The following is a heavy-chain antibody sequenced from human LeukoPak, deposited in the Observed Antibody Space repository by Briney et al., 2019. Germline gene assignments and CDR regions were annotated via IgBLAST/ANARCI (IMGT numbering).Heavy chain of an antibody. J-gene: IGHJ5*02. Sequence: GASVKVSCKASGYTFTGYYMHWVRQAPGQGLEWMGWINPNSGGTNYAQKFQGRVTMTRDTSISTAYMELSRLRSDDTAVYYCARGGPSSGWYKEAGWFDPRGQGTLVTVSS. D-gene: IGHD6-19*01. CDR1: GYTFTGYY. CDR2: INPNSGGT. V-gene: IGHV1-2*02. CDR3: ARGGPSSGWYKEAGWFDP.